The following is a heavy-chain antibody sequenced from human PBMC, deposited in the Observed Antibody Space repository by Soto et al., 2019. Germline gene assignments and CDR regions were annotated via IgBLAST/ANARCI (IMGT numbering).Heavy chain of an antibody. CDR2: IRSKAYGGTT. CDR3: TRDGEDRWLQFHYYGMDV. D-gene: IGHD5-12*01. CDR1: GFTFGDYA. V-gene: IGHV3-49*05. Sequence: EVQLVESGGGLVKPGRSLRLSCTASGFTFGDYAMSWFRQAPGKGLEWVGFIRSKAYGGTTEYAASVKGRFTISRDDSKSIAYLQMNSLKTEDTAVYYCTRDGEDRWLQFHYYGMDVWDQGTTVTVSS. J-gene: IGHJ6*02.